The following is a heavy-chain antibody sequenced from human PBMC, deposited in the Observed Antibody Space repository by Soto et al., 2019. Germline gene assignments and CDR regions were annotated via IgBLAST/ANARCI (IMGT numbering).Heavy chain of an antibody. D-gene: IGHD1-26*01. V-gene: IGHV3-43D*04. J-gene: IGHJ6*02. CDR3: AKDLDSREESGSYYYYGMDV. CDR1: GFTFDDYA. CDR2: ISWDGGST. Sequence: GGSLRLSCAASGFTFDDYAMHWVRQAPGKGLEWVSLISWDGGSTYYADSVKGRFTISRDNSKNSLYLQMNSLRAEDTALYYCAKDLDSREESGSYYYYGMDVWGQGTTVTVSS.